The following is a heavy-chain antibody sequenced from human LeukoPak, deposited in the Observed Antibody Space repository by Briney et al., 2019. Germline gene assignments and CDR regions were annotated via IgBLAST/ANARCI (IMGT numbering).Heavy chain of an antibody. CDR2: INHSGST. CDR3: ARTIVVVPAADKSGWFDP. J-gene: IGHJ5*02. Sequence: SETLSLTCAVYGGSFSGYYWSWIRQPPRKGLEWIGEINHSGSTNYNPSLKSRVTISVDTPKNQFSLKLSSVTAADTAVYYCARTIVVVPAADKSGWFDPWGQGTLVTVSS. CDR1: GGSFSGYY. D-gene: IGHD2-2*01. V-gene: IGHV4-34*01.